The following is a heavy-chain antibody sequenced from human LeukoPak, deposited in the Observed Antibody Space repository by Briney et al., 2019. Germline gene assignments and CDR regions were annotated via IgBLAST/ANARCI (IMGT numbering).Heavy chain of an antibody. D-gene: IGHD6-19*01. Sequence: GGSLRLSCAASGFTFDDYTMHWVRQAPGKGLEWVSLISWDGGSTYYADSVKGRFTISRDNSKNSLYLQMNSLRAEDTALYYCARGQWLSYWGQGTLVTVSS. J-gene: IGHJ4*02. CDR1: GFTFDDYT. CDR3: ARGQWLSY. CDR2: ISWDGGST. V-gene: IGHV3-43D*03.